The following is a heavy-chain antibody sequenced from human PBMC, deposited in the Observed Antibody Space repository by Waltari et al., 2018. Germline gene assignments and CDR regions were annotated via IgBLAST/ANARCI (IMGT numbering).Heavy chain of an antibody. CDR3: ARSSTVTTGSFDY. D-gene: IGHD4-4*01. V-gene: IGHV1-46*01. CDR2: INPSGGST. J-gene: IGHJ4*02. CDR1: GYTFTSYY. Sequence: QVQLVQSGAEVKKPGASVKVSCKASGYTFTSYYMHWVRQAPGQGLEWMGIINPSGGSTSYAQKFQGTFTMTRVTSTSTVYMDLSSLRSEDTAVYYCARSSTVTTGSFDYWGQGTLVTVSS.